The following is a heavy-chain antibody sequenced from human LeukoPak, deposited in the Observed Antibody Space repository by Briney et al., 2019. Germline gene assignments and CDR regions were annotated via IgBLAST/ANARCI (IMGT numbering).Heavy chain of an antibody. CDR3: ARAQWLDSFDY. CDR1: GFTFSTYS. Sequence: GGSLRLSCAASGFTFSTYSMHWVRQAPGKGLDWVSSISTSGIYIYYADSLKGRFTISRHNAKNSLYLQMNSLRAEDTAVYYCARAQWLDSFDYWGQGTLVTVSS. V-gene: IGHV3-21*01. J-gene: IGHJ4*02. D-gene: IGHD6-19*01. CDR2: ISTSGIYI.